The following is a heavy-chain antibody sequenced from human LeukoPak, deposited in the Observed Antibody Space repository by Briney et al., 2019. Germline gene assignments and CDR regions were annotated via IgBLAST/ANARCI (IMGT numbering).Heavy chain of an antibody. CDR2: IKQDGSEK. Sequence: GGSLRLSCAASGFTFSSYWMSWVRQAPGKGLGWVANIKQDGSEKYYVDSVKGRFTISRDNAKNSLYLQMNSLRAEDTAVYYCASETGSRDAFDIWGQGTMVTVSS. J-gene: IGHJ3*02. CDR3: ASETGSRDAFDI. V-gene: IGHV3-7*01. CDR1: GFTFSSYW.